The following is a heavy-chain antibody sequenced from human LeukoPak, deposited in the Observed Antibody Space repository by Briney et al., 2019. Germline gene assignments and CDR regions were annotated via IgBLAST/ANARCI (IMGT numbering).Heavy chain of an antibody. CDR3: ARDRASSGSLYY. Sequence: SGGSLRLSCAASRFTFSSYTMTWVRQAPGKGLEWVASISTTGTYKSYADSVKGRFTISRDNANNSLYLQMDSLRAEDTAVYYCARDRASSGSLYYWGQGTLVTVSS. D-gene: IGHD6-19*01. CDR2: ISTTGTYK. V-gene: IGHV3-21*01. J-gene: IGHJ4*02. CDR1: RFTFSSYT.